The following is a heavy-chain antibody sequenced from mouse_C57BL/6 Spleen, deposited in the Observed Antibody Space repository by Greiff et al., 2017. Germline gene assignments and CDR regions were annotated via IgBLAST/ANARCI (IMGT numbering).Heavy chain of an antibody. D-gene: IGHD1-1*01. CDR1: GYTFTDYE. V-gene: IGHV1-15*01. CDR2: IDPETGGT. J-gene: IGHJ4*01. Sequence: QVQLKESGAELVRPGASVTLSCKASGYTFTDYEMHWVKQTPVHGLEWIGAIDPETGGTAYNQKFKGQAILTADKSSSTAYMELRSLTSEDSAVYYCTRGSSPHAMDYWGQGTSVTVSS. CDR3: TRGSSPHAMDY.